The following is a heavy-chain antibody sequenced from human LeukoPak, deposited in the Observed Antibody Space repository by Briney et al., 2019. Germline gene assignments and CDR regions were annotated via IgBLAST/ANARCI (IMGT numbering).Heavy chain of an antibody. V-gene: IGHV3-30*18. Sequence: GGSLRLSCAASGFIFSSYGMHWVRQAPGKGLEWVAVISYDGSNKYYADSVKGRFTISRDNSKNALYLQMNSLRAEDTAVYYCAKDWGVIFVMYYFDYWGQGTLVTVSS. D-gene: IGHD3-10*01. CDR2: ISYDGSNK. J-gene: IGHJ4*02. CDR3: AKDWGVIFVMYYFDY. CDR1: GFIFSSYG.